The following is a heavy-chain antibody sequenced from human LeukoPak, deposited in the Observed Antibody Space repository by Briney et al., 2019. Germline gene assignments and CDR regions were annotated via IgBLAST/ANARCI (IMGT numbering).Heavy chain of an antibody. CDR1: GFTFSSYG. D-gene: IGHD3-3*01. CDR3: AKEKTTFGVAPGLDV. CDR2: IWYDGSNK. Sequence: GGSLRLSCAASGFTFSSYGMDWVRQAPGKGLEWVAVIWYDGSNKYYADSVKGRFTISRDNPKNTLYLQMNSLRAEDTAVYYCAKEKTTFGVAPGLDVWGKGTTVTVSS. V-gene: IGHV3-33*06. J-gene: IGHJ6*04.